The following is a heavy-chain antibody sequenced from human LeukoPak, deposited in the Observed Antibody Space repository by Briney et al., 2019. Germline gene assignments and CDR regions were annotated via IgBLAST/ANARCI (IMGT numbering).Heavy chain of an antibody. V-gene: IGHV4-4*07. D-gene: IGHD2-15*01. Sequence: SETLSLTCTVSGGSISGYYWSWIRQPAGKGLEWIGRIYSSGSTNYNPTLKSRVTISVDTSKNQFSLKLSSVTAADTAVYYCARGWPGGYFDYWGQGTLVTVSS. CDR3: ARGWPGGYFDY. J-gene: IGHJ4*02. CDR1: GGSISGYY. CDR2: IYSSGST.